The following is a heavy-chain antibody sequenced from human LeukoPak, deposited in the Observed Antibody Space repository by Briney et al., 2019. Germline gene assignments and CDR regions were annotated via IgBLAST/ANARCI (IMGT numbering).Heavy chain of an antibody. Sequence: NPSETLSLTCAVYGGSFSGYYWSWIRQPPGKGLEWIEEINHSGSTNYNPSLKSRVTISVDTSKNQFSLKLSSVTAADTAVYYCARLFELRYFDWLLDLNDAFDIWGQGIMVTVSS. J-gene: IGHJ3*02. V-gene: IGHV4-34*01. CDR3: ARLFELRYFDWLLDLNDAFDI. D-gene: IGHD3-9*01. CDR2: INHSGST. CDR1: GGSFSGYY.